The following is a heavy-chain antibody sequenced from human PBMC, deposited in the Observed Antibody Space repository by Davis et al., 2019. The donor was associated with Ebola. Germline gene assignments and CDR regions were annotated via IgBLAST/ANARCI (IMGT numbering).Heavy chain of an antibody. CDR3: AKDRFRRYFDWLSPADY. Sequence: PGGSLRLSCAASGFTFSSYGMHWVRQAPGKGLEWVAVISYDGSNKYYADSVKGRFTISRDNSKNTLYLQMNSLRAEDTAVYYCAKDRFRRYFDWLSPADYWGQGTLVTVSS. V-gene: IGHV3-30*18. CDR2: ISYDGSNK. CDR1: GFTFSSYG. D-gene: IGHD3-9*01. J-gene: IGHJ4*02.